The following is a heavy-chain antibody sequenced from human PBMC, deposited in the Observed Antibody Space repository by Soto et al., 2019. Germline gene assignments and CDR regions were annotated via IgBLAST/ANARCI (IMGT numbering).Heavy chain of an antibody. CDR3: ARGGFLVPMDV. Sequence: PSATLSLTCAVSGGSISSGGYSWSWIRQPPGKGLEWIGYIYHSGSTYYNPSLKSRVTRSVDRSKNQFSLKLSSVTAADTAVYYCARGGFLVPMDVWGQGTTVTVSS. J-gene: IGHJ6*02. D-gene: IGHD3-3*01. CDR2: IYHSGST. V-gene: IGHV4-30-2*01. CDR1: GGSISSGGYS.